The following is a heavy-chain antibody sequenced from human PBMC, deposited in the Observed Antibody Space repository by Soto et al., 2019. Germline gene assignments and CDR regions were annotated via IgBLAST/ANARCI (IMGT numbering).Heavy chain of an antibody. V-gene: IGHV4-30-2*01. J-gene: IGHJ5*02. CDR2: IYHSGST. CDR3: ASVAYCGGDCYRGFDP. CDR1: GGSISSGGYS. Sequence: QLQLQESGSGLVKPSQTLSLTCAVSGGSISSGGYSWSWIRQPPGKGLEWIGYIYHSGSTYYNPSLQRRVTFSVARTKNQLSPKPISVTAADTAVYYCASVAYCGGDCYRGFDPWGQGTLVTVSS. D-gene: IGHD2-21*02.